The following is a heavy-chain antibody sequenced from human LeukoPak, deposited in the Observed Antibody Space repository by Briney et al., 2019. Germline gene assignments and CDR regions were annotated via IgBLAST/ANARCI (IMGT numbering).Heavy chain of an antibody. J-gene: IGHJ4*02. D-gene: IGHD3-10*01. V-gene: IGHV3-23*01. CDR3: ARGGGARPDY. CDR2: ISGSGDTT. CDR1: GFTLSSYA. Sequence: GGSLRLSCAGSGFTLSSYAMSWVRQAPGKGLEWVSAISGSGDTTYYADSVKGRFTISRDNAKNSLFLQMNSLRDEDTAVYYCARGGGARPDYWGQGTLVTVSS.